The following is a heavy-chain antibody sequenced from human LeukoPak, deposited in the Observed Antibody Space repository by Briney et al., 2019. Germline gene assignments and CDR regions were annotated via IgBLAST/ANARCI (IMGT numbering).Heavy chain of an antibody. Sequence: GGSLRLSCAPPGFTFSSNSMTSVPPTPGEGVEWVSGISGSGDSTFYADSVKGRFTISRDNSRKTLYLQMSSLSPEDTAVYYCTKWSGFGDDWGQGTLVTVSS. D-gene: IGHD3-10*01. CDR2: ISGSGDST. CDR1: GFTFSSNS. CDR3: TKWSGFGDD. J-gene: IGHJ4*02. V-gene: IGHV3-23*01.